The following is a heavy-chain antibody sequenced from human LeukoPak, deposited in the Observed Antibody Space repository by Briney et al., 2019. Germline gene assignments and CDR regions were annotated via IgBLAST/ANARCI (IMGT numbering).Heavy chain of an antibody. V-gene: IGHV3-23*01. CDR1: GFTLSRLA. J-gene: IGHJ4*02. D-gene: IGHD3-22*01. Sequence: GGSLRLSCAASGFTLSRLAMTWVRQAPGKGLEWVSTISASGPYYADAVRGRFTISRDNSRNTLSLQMDSLRAEDTAVYYCAKDHESDGYPCLEHWGLGTLVSVSS. CDR3: AKDHESDGYPCLEH. CDR2: ISASGP.